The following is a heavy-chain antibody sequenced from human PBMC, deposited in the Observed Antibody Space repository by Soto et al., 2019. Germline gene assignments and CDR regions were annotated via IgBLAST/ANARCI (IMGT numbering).Heavy chain of an antibody. J-gene: IGHJ6*02. CDR2: INPNSGGT. CDR1: GYTFTGYY. Sequence: QVQLVQSGAEVKKPGASVKVSCKASGYTFTGYYMHWVRQAPGQGLEWMGWINPNSGGTNYAQKFQGWVTMTRETSISTAYMELSRRRSDDTAVYYCARDGEYCSGGSCLYYYGMDVWGQGTTVTVSS. V-gene: IGHV1-2*04. D-gene: IGHD2-15*01. CDR3: ARDGEYCSGGSCLYYYGMDV.